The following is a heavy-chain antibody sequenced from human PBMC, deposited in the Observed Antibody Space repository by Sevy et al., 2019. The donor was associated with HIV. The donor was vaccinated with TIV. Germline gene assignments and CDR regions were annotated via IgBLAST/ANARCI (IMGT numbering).Heavy chain of an antibody. CDR1: GGTFSSYA. CDR2: IIPIFGTA. V-gene: IGHV1-69*13. D-gene: IGHD3-3*01. Sequence: SVKVSCKASGGTFSSYAISWVRQAPGQWLEWMGGIIPIFGTANYAQKFQGRVTITADESTSTAYMELSSLRSEDTAVYYCARASYRGSTIFGVVPYYFDYWGQGTLVTVSS. J-gene: IGHJ4*02. CDR3: ARASYRGSTIFGVVPYYFDY.